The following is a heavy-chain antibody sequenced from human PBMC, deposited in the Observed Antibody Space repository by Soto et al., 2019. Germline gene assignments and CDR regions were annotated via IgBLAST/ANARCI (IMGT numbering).Heavy chain of an antibody. J-gene: IGHJ4*02. CDR3: ARARYYDFWSAQTYFDY. CDR1: GFTFSSYW. Sequence: GSLRLSCAASGFTFSSYWMSWVRQAPGKGLEWVANIKQDGSEKYYVDSVKGRFTISRDNAKNSLYLQMNSLRAEDTAVYYCARARYYDFWSAQTYFDYWGQGTLVTVSS. V-gene: IGHV3-7*01. CDR2: IKQDGSEK. D-gene: IGHD3-3*01.